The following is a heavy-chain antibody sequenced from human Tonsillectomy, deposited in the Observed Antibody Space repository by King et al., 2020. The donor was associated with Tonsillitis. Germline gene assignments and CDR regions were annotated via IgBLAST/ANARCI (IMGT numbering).Heavy chain of an antibody. CDR1: GGSIISGDYY. D-gene: IGHD3-22*01. J-gene: IGHJ6*03. CDR2: IYYSGST. CDR3: ARDHYDSSGYTYYMDV. V-gene: IGHV4-30-4*01. Sequence: QLQESGPGLVKPSQTLSLMCTVSGGSIISGDYYWSWIRQPPGKGLEWIGYIYYSGSTHYNPSLKSRETISVDTSKNQISLKLSSVTAADTAVYYCARDHYDSSGYTYYMDVWGKGTTVTVSS.